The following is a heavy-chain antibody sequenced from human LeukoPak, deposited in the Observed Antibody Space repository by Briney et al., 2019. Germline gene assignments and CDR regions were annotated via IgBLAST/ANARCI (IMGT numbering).Heavy chain of an antibody. CDR3: AKDPGAFDI. V-gene: IGHV3-23*01. Sequence: PGGSLRLSCAASTFAFSGYAMSWVRQAPGKGLEWVSSISSSGGLTYYTDSVKGRFTISRDNSKDTLYLQMNNLRAEDTAIYYCAKDPGAFDIWGQGTMVTVSS. J-gene: IGHJ3*02. CDR2: ISSSGGLT. CDR1: TFAFSGYA.